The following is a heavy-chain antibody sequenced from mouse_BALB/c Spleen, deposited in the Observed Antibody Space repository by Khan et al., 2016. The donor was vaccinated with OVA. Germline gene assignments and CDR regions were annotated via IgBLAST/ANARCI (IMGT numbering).Heavy chain of an antibody. CDR1: GFTFSDYY. Sequence: VELVESGGGLVQPGGSLKLSCATSGFTFSDYYMYWVRQTPEKRLEWVAYISNRGATTYYPDTLRGRFTISRDNAKNTLYLQMSRLKAEDTAIYYCAREGYDGGLAYWGQGTLVTVSA. CDR2: ISNRGATT. J-gene: IGHJ3*01. V-gene: IGHV5-12*02. D-gene: IGHD2-3*01. CDR3: AREGYDGGLAY.